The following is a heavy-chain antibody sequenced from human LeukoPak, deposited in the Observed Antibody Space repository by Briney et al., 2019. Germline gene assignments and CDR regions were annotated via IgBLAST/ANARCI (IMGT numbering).Heavy chain of an antibody. CDR2: IYYSGST. CDR3: ARHGPYSNSRDAFGM. J-gene: IGHJ3*02. CDR1: GGSISSGSYY. D-gene: IGHD6-6*01. Sequence: SETLSLTCTVSGGSISSGSYYWGWIRQPPGKGLEWIGTIYYSGSTYYNPSLKSPVTISVDTSKNQFSLKLSSLTAADTAVYYCARHGPYSNSRDAFGMWGQGTMVTVSS. V-gene: IGHV4-39*01.